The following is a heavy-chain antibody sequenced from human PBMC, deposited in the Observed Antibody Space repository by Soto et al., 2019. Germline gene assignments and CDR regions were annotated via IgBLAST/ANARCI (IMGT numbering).Heavy chain of an antibody. CDR2: IYYSGST. CDR1: GGSISSYY. V-gene: IGHV4-59*01. CDR3: ARNDYGDYGHFDY. J-gene: IGHJ4*02. Sequence: SETLSLTCTVSGGSISSYYWSWIRQPPGKGLEWIGYIYYSGSTNYNPSLKSRVTISVGTSKNQFSLKLSSVTAADTAVYYCARNDYGDYGHFDYWGQGTLVTVSS. D-gene: IGHD4-17*01.